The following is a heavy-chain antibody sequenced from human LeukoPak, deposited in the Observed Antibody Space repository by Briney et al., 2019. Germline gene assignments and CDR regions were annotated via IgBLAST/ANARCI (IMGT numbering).Heavy chain of an antibody. V-gene: IGHV4-59*01. CDR2: IYYSGST. Sequence: SETLSLTCTVSGDSISGYYWSWIRQPPGKGLEWIGYIYYSGSTNYNPSLKGRVTISLDTSKNQFSLKLSSVTAADTAVYYCASSYYYGSGGYFDYWGQGTLVTVSS. J-gene: IGHJ4*02. D-gene: IGHD3-10*01. CDR3: ASSYYYGSGGYFDY. CDR1: GDSISGYY.